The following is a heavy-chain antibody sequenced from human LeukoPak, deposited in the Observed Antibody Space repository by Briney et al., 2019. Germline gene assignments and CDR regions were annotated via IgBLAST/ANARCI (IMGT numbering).Heavy chain of an antibody. J-gene: IGHJ4*02. D-gene: IGHD3-10*01. CDR3: TQDHGFGAPPTGY. CDR2: MSGSGRTT. V-gene: IGHV3-23*01. CDR1: GFTFSSYA. Sequence: GGSLRLTCAVSGFTFSSYARSWIRQAPGKGLEWVSAMSGSGRTTYYAGSVKGRFTISRDNSKNTLYLQMNSLRVEDTAVYYCTQDHGFGAPPTGYWGQGTLVTVSS.